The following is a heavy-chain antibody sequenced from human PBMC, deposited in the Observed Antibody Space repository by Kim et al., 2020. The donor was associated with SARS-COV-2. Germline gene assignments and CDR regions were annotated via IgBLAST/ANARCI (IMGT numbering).Heavy chain of an antibody. CDR3: ARDPRLAAAGTLYYFDY. V-gene: IGHV6-1*01. CDR1: GDSVSSYSAA. CDR2: TYYRSKWFN. J-gene: IGHJ4*02. Sequence: SQTLSLTCAISGDSVSSYSAAWNWLRQSPSRGLEWLGRTYYRSKWFNDYALSVKSRITINPDTSKNQFSLQLSSLSPEDTAVYYCARDPRLAAAGTLYYFDYWGQGTLVTVSS. D-gene: IGHD6-13*01.